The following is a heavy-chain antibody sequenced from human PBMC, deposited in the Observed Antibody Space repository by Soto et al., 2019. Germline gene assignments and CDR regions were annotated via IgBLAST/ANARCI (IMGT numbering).Heavy chain of an antibody. V-gene: IGHV4-59*01. CDR2: IYYSGST. CDR1: GGSISSYY. D-gene: IGHD6-19*01. Sequence: LSLTCTVSGGSISSYYWSWIRQPPGKGLEWIGYIYYSGSTNYNPSLKSRVTISVDTSKNQFSLKLSSVTAADTAVYYCARRIKRWLRSDAFDTWGQGTMVTVSS. CDR3: ARRIKRWLRSDAFDT. J-gene: IGHJ3*02.